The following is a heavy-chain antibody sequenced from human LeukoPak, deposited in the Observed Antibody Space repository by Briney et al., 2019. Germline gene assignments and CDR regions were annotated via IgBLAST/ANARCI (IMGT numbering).Heavy chain of an antibody. CDR1: GFTFSKYG. CDR2: ISGRDGNT. Sequence: GRSLRLSCAASGFTFSKYGMSRVGQAPGKGLQWVSGISGRDGNTQYADSVKGRSTIFRDTSKNTLYLEINNLRAEDTAVYYCASGFYGDLLFDHWGQGTLVTVSS. J-gene: IGHJ4*02. CDR3: ASGFYGDLLFDH. V-gene: IGHV3-23*01. D-gene: IGHD4-17*01.